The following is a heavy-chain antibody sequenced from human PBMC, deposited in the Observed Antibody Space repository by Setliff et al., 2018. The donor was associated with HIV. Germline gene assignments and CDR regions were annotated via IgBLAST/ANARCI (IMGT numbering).Heavy chain of an antibody. J-gene: IGHJ4*02. CDR1: GFTFDDYA. CDR2: ISWNSGSI. D-gene: IGHD5-12*01. CDR3: AKGYSASWSYYFHY. Sequence: SLQISCAASGFTFDDYAMHWVRQAPGKGLEWVSGISWNSGSIGYADSVKGRFTISRDNAKNSLYLQMNNLRAEDMALYYCAKGYSASWSYYFHYWGQGTQVTVSS. V-gene: IGHV3-9*03.